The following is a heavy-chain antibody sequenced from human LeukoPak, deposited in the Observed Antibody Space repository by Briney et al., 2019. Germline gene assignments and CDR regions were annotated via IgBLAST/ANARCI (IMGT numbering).Heavy chain of an antibody. CDR2: INTNTGNP. CDR3: ARATPIFGVVRWFDP. D-gene: IGHD3-3*01. CDR1: GYTFTSYA. V-gene: IGHV7-4-1*02. Sequence: GASVKVSCKASGYTFTSYAMNWVRQAPGQGLKWMGWINTNTGNPTYAQGFTGRFVFSLDTSVSTAYLQISSLKAEDTAVYYCARATPIFGVVRWFDPWGQGTLVTVSS. J-gene: IGHJ5*02.